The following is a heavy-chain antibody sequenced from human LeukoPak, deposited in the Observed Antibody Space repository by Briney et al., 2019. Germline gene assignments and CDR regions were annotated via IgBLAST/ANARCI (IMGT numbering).Heavy chain of an antibody. CDR3: ASTVGYCSGGSCYFDY. Sequence: GESLKISCKGSGYSFTSYWIGWVRQMPGKGLEWMGIIYPGDSDTRYSPSFQGQVTISADKSISTAYLRWSSLKASDTAMYYCASTVGYCSGGSCYFDYWGQGTLVTVSS. CDR2: IYPGDSDT. J-gene: IGHJ4*02. D-gene: IGHD2-15*01. V-gene: IGHV5-51*01. CDR1: GYSFTSYW.